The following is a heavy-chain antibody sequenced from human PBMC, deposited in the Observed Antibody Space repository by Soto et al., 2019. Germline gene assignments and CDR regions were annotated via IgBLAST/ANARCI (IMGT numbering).Heavy chain of an antibody. D-gene: IGHD3-3*01. J-gene: IGHJ4*02. CDR3: ARAGETDFPVYFYMLDY. CDR2: INAGNGNT. Sequence: ASVKVSCKASGYTFTSYAMHWVRQAPGQRLEWMGWINAGNGNTKYSQKFQGRVTITRDTSASTAYMELSSLRSEDTVVYYCARAGETDFPVYFYMLDYWGQGTLVTVSS. CDR1: GYTFTSYA. V-gene: IGHV1-3*01.